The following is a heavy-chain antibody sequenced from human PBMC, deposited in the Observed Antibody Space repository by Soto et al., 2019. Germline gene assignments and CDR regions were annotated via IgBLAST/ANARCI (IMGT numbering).Heavy chain of an antibody. D-gene: IGHD4-17*01. J-gene: IGHJ6*02. V-gene: IGHV3-30*18. CDR1: GFTFSSYG. Sequence: GGSLRLSCAASGFTFSSYGMHWVRQAPGKGLEWVAVISYDGSNKYYADSVKGRFTISRDNSKNTLYLQMNSLRAEDTAVYYCAKPLTGGLRWLPLNYYYYGMDVWGQGTTVTVSS. CDR2: ISYDGSNK. CDR3: AKPLTGGLRWLPLNYYYYGMDV.